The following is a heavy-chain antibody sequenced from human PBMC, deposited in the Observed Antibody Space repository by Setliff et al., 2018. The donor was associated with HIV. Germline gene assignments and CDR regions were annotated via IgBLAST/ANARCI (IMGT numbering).Heavy chain of an antibody. CDR2: INPHGGST. CDR3: ARGVTYYDILTGYYDGGHFDY. CDR1: RGTFSSYG. Sequence: GASVKVSCKASRGTFSSYGFNWVRQAPGQGLEWMGVINPHGGSTNYAQKFQGRFTMTRDTSTSTVYMELSSLRSDDTAVYYCARGVTYYDILTGYYDGGHFDYWGQGTLVTVSS. D-gene: IGHD3-9*01. J-gene: IGHJ4*02. V-gene: IGHV1-46*01.